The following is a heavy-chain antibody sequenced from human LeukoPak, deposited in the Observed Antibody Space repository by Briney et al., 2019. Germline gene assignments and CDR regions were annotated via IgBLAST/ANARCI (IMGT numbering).Heavy chain of an antibody. CDR3: ARMYYYGSGSCSNSAHFDY. CDR1: GGTFSSYA. V-gene: IGHV1-69*05. CDR2: IIPIFGTA. D-gene: IGHD3-10*01. Sequence: SVKVSCKASGGTFSSYAISWVRQAPGQGLEWMGGIIPIFGTANYAQKFQGRVTITTDESTSTAYMELSSLRSEDTAVYYCARMYYYGSGSCSNSAHFDYWGQGTLVTVSS. J-gene: IGHJ4*02.